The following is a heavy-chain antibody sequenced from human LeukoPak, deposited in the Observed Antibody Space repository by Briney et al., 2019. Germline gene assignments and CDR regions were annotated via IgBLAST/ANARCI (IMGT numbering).Heavy chain of an antibody. Sequence: GGSLRLSCAASGFTFSSYAMSWVRQAPGKGLEWLSYINVRYGVIHYADSVRGRFTISSDKAKASVYMQMNRLRDEDTAVYYCARDFDWAFDHWGQGTLVTVSS. CDR3: ARDFDWAFDH. CDR1: GFTFSSYA. D-gene: IGHD3-9*01. V-gene: IGHV3-48*02. CDR2: INVRYGVI. J-gene: IGHJ4*02.